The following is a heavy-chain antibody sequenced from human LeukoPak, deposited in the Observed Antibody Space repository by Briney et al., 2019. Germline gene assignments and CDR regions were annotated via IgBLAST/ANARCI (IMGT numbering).Heavy chain of an antibody. CDR3: ARDKYGSGSYSWSKRLDS. CDR1: GFKFDDYG. D-gene: IGHD3-10*01. V-gene: IGHV3-20*04. CDR2: INWNGDSR. Sequence: GGSLRLSCTASGFKFDDYGMTWVRQAPGKGLEWVSDINWNGDSRGYAHSVRGRFTIYRDNSKNSLYLQMNSLRAEDTAVYYCARDKYGSGSYSWSKRLDSWGQGTLVTVSS. J-gene: IGHJ4*02.